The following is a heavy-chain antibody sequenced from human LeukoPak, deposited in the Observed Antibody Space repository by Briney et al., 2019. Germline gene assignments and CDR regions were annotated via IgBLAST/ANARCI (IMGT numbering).Heavy chain of an antibody. CDR3: ARFSDCSGGSCYSDY. Sequence: SETLSLTCAVYGGSFSGYYWSWIRQPPGKGLEWIGEINHSGSTNYNPSLKSRVTISVDTSKNQFSLKLSPVTAADTAAYYCARFSDCSGGSCYSDYWGQGTLVTVSS. V-gene: IGHV4-34*01. J-gene: IGHJ4*02. D-gene: IGHD2-15*01. CDR2: INHSGST. CDR1: GGSFSGYY.